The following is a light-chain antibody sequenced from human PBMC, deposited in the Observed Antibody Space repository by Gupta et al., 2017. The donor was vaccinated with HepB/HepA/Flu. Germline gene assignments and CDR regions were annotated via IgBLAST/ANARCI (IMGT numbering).Light chain of an antibody. V-gene: IGKV4-1*01. CDR1: QSVLYSSNNKNY. CDR3: RQYYNIPLT. CDR2: WAS. Sequence: DIVMTQSPDSLLVSLGERATSNCKSSQSVLYSSNNKNYLDWYQQKPGEPPKLLIYWASTRESGIPERFSGSGSGTEFTLTISSLQAEDVAVYYCRQYYNIPLTFGKGTKVEIK. J-gene: IGKJ1*01.